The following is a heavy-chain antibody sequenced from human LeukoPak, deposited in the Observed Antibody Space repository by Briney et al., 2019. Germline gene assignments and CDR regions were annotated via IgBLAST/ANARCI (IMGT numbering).Heavy chain of an antibody. CDR2: IYPGDSDT. CDR3: ARQAYGSHFDAFDI. J-gene: IGHJ3*02. CDR1: GYNFTNYW. Sequence: GESLKISCRGSGYNFTNYWIGWVRQMPGKGLEWMGIIYPGDSDTRYSPSFQGQVTISVDKSITTAYLQWSSLKASDTAIYYCARQAYGSHFDAFDIWGQGTMVTVSS. D-gene: IGHD3-22*01. V-gene: IGHV5-51*01.